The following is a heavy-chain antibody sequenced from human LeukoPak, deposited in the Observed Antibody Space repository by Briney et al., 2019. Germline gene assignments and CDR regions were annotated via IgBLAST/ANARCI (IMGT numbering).Heavy chain of an antibody. J-gene: IGHJ4*02. CDR3: ARERDGRFFDY. CDR2: INQDVSEK. V-gene: IGHV3-7*01. D-gene: IGHD5-24*01. Sequence: GGSLRLSCALSGLRSGSFWMSWVRHAPGKGLEWVANINQDVSEKYFVDSVRGRFTISRDNSKNSLHLQMNTLRAEDTAVYYCARERDGRFFDYWGQGTLVTVSS. CDR1: GLRSGSFW.